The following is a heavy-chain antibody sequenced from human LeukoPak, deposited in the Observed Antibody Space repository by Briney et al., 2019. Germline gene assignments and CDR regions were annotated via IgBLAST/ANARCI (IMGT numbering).Heavy chain of an antibody. CDR2: INHSGST. D-gene: IGHD3-22*01. V-gene: IGHV4-34*01. CDR1: GGSFSGYY. Sequence: SETLSLTCAVYGGSFSGYYWSWIRQPSGKGLEWIGEINHSGSTNCNPSLKSRVTISVDTSKNQFSLKLSSVTAADTAVYYCARGDYYDSSGYYSWGQGTLVTVSS. J-gene: IGHJ4*02. CDR3: ARGDYYDSSGYYS.